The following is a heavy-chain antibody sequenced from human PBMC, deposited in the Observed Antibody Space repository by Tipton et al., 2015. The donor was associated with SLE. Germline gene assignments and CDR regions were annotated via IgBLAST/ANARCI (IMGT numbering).Heavy chain of an antibody. J-gene: IGHJ6*03. CDR1: GFTFSSYE. CDR3: ARVSPEYGEDYMDL. CDR2: ISSGGGTI. Sequence: SLRLSCVASGFTFSSYEMNWVRQAPGKGLEWVSYISSGGGTIYYADSVKGRFTISRNNAKNSLYLQMNSLRAEDTAVYYCARVSPEYGEDYMDLWGKGTTVTVSS. D-gene: IGHD4-17*01. V-gene: IGHV3-48*03.